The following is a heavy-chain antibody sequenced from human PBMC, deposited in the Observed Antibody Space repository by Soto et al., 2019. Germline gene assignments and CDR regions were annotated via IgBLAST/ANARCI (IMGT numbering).Heavy chain of an antibody. V-gene: IGHV3-53*01. Sequence: PVGSLRLSCAASWFTVSSNYMSWVRQAPGKGLEWVSVIYSGGSTYYADSVKGRFTISRDNSKNTLYLQMNSLRAEDTAVYYCARENPMAIWGQGTMVTVSS. CDR3: ARENPMAI. CDR1: WFTVSSNY. CDR2: IYSGGST. J-gene: IGHJ3*02.